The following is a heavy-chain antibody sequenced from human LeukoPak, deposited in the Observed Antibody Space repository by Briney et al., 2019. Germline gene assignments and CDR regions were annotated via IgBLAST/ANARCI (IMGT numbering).Heavy chain of an antibody. CDR1: GYTFTGYY. CDR2: INPNSGGT. J-gene: IGHJ4*02. V-gene: IGHV1-2*02. Sequence: ASVKVSCKASGYTFTGYYMYWVRQAPGQGLEWMGWINPNSGGTNYAQKFQGRVTMTRDTSISTAYMELSRLRSDDTAVYYCARGDIVVVPAAGSDYWGQGTLVTVSS. D-gene: IGHD2-2*01. CDR3: ARGDIVVVPAAGSDY.